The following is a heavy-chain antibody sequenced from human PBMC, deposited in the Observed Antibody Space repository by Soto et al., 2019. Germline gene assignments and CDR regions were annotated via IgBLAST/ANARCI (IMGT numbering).Heavy chain of an antibody. Sequence: GGSLRLSCAASGFTFSSYGMHWVRQAPGKGLEWVAVISYDGSNKYYADSVKGRFTISRDNSRNTLYLQMNSLRAEDTAVYYCAKDSMGYYDFWSGYSDYWGQGTLVTVSS. J-gene: IGHJ4*02. CDR2: ISYDGSNK. CDR1: GFTFSSYG. CDR3: AKDSMGYYDFWSGYSDY. D-gene: IGHD3-3*01. V-gene: IGHV3-30*18.